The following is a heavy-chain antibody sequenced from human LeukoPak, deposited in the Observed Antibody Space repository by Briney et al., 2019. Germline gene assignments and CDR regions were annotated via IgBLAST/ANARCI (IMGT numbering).Heavy chain of an antibody. Sequence: GGSLRLSCAASGFNLTDYWMSWVRQAPGKGLEWVSAISGSGGSTYYADSVKGRFTISRDNSKNTLYLQMNSLRAEDTAVYYCAKVLDIVVVVAATRDDYWGQGTLVTVSS. J-gene: IGHJ4*02. CDR2: ISGSGGST. CDR3: AKVLDIVVVVAATRDDY. V-gene: IGHV3-23*01. D-gene: IGHD2-15*01. CDR1: GFNLTDYW.